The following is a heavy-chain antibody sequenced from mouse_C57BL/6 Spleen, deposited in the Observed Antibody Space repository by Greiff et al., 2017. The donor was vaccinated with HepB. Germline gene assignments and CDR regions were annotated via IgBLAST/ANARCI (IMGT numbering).Heavy chain of an antibody. CDR2: IDPSDSYT. D-gene: IGHD1-1*01. V-gene: IGHV1-50*01. CDR3: ARKEPVATDC. CDR1: GYTFTSYW. J-gene: IGHJ2*01. Sequence: QVQLQQPGAELVKPGASVKLSCKASGYTFTSYWMQWVKQRPGQGLEWIGEIDPSDSYTNYNQKFKGKATLTVDTSASTTYMQLSSLTYEDSAVYYCARKEPVATDCWGKGTTLTVSS.